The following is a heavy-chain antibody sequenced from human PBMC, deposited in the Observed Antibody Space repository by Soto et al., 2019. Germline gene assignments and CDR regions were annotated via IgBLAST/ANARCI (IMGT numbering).Heavy chain of an antibody. CDR3: ARDPYLTNSNYYYYYGMDV. CDR1: GGTFSSYA. CDR2: IIPIFGTA. V-gene: IGHV1-69*12. D-gene: IGHD2-8*01. Sequence: QVQLVQSGAEVKKPGSSVKVSCKASGGTFSSYAISWVRQAPGQGLEWMGGIIPIFGTANYAQKFQGRVTITADESTSTAYMELSSLRSEDTALYYCARDPYLTNSNYYYYYGMDVWGQGTTVTVSS. J-gene: IGHJ6*02.